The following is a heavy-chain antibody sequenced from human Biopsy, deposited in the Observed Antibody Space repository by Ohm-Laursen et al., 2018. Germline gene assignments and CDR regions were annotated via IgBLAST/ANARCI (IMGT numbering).Heavy chain of an antibody. CDR1: GYTFTTYD. D-gene: IGHD3-3*01. V-gene: IGHV1-8*02. CDR3: ARGPPRRVTIFETVFDWFEF. CDR2: MDPNSGKT. J-gene: IGHJ5*01. Sequence: GASVKVSCKASGYTFTTYDVNWVRKATGQGLEWIGWMDPNSGKTRYAQEFQGRVTMTKDTSTTTAYMELSSLRSEDTAVYYCARGPPRRVTIFETVFDWFEFWGQGTLVTVSS.